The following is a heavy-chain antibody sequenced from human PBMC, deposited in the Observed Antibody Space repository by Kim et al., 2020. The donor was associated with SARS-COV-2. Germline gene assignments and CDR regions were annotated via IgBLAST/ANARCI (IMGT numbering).Heavy chain of an antibody. CDR1: GFTFSSYA. CDR2: ISGSGGST. Sequence: GGSLRLSCAASGFTFSSYAMSWVRQAPGKGLEWVSAISGSGGSTYYADSVKGRFTISRDNSKNTLYLQMNSLRAEDTAVYYCAKGGSEYDILTGYYKGTYFDYWGQGTLVTVSS. CDR3: AKGGSEYDILTGYYKGTYFDY. V-gene: IGHV3-23*01. D-gene: IGHD3-9*01. J-gene: IGHJ4*02.